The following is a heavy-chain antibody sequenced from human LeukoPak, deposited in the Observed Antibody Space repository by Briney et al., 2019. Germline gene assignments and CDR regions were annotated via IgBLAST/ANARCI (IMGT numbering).Heavy chain of an antibody. V-gene: IGHV4-39*01. CDR2: IYYSGST. CDR1: GGSISSSSYY. D-gene: IGHD3-3*01. Sequence: KPSETLSLTCTVSGGSISSSSYYWGWIRQPPGKGLEWIGSIYYSGSTYYNPSLKSRVTISVDTSKNQFSLKLSSVTAADTAVYYCARQQLSYYDFWSPSEFDPWGQGTLVTVSS. J-gene: IGHJ5*02. CDR3: ARQQLSYYDFWSPSEFDP.